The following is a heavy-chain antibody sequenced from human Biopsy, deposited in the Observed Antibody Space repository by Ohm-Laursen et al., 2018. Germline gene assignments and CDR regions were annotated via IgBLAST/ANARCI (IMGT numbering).Heavy chain of an antibody. J-gene: IGHJ4*02. D-gene: IGHD1-14*01. CDR3: TRKPNSLYYFDH. Sequence: SDTLSLTCTVSDGSINSNDYYWTWIRQVPGEGLEWIAYMHHSGPTYTYYNPSLKSRVAISVEVSKSQFSLKVSSVTAADTAVYFCTRKPNSLYYFDHWGQGTLVTVSS. CDR2: MHHSG. V-gene: IGHV4-30-4*02. CDR1: DGSINSNDYY.